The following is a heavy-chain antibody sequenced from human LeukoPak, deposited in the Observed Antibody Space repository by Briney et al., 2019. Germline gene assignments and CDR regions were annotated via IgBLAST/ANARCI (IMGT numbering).Heavy chain of an antibody. Sequence: SETLSLTCTVSGGSISSSSYYWGWIRQPPGKGLEWSGSIYYSGSTYYNPSLKSRVTISVDTSKNQFSLKLSSVTAADTAVYYCARRGDCSSTSCYVGPWGQGTLVTVSS. V-gene: IGHV4-39*01. CDR1: GGSISSSSYY. CDR3: ARRGDCSSTSCYVGP. CDR2: IYYSGST. J-gene: IGHJ5*02. D-gene: IGHD2-2*01.